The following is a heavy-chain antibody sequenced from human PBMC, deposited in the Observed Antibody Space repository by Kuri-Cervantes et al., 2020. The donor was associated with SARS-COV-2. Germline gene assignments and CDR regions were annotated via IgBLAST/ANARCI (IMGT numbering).Heavy chain of an antibody. Sequence: ASVKVSCKASGYTFTGYYMHWVRQAPGQGLEWMGWINPNSGGTNYAQKFQGRVTMTRDTSISTAYMELSRLRSDDTAVYYCARDLTDGSNWGNWFDPWGQGTLVTVSS. CDR1: GYTFTGYY. CDR2: INPNSGGT. D-gene: IGHD4-23*01. J-gene: IGHJ5*02. CDR3: ARDLTDGSNWGNWFDP. V-gene: IGHV1-2*02.